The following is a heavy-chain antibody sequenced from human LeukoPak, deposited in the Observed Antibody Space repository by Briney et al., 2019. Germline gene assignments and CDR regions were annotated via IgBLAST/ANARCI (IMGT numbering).Heavy chain of an antibody. D-gene: IGHD3-10*01. CDR2: IHETGST. J-gene: IGHJ4*02. Sequence: SETLSLTCSVSGGSLSNYYWSWIRQPPGKGLEWIGHIHETGSTTYNPSLMSRVTISVDTSKIQFSLRLSSVTAADTAMYYCARHSGDYSGTYPLDYWGQGTLVTVSS. CDR1: GGSLSNYY. CDR3: ARHSGDYSGTYPLDY. V-gene: IGHV4-59*08.